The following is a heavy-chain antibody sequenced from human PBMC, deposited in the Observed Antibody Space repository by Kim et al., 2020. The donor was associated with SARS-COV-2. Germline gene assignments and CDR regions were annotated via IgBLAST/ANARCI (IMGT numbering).Heavy chain of an antibody. J-gene: IGHJ6*02. CDR2: IYYSGST. V-gene: IGHV4-59*01. Sequence: SETLSITCTVSGGSISSYYWSWIRQPPGKGLEWIGYIYYSGSTNYNPSLKSRVTISVDTSKNQFSLKLSSVTAADTAVYYCASTLLWFYGMAVWGQGTT. D-gene: IGHD3-10*01. CDR3: ASTLLWFYGMAV. CDR1: GGSISSYY.